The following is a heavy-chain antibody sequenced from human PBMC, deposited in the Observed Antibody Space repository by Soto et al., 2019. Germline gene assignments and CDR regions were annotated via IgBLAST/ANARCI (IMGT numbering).Heavy chain of an antibody. Sequence: ASVKVSCKASGYTFTSYGISWVRQAPGQGLEWMGWISAYNGNTNYAQKLQGRVTMTTDTSTSTAYMELRSLRSDDTAVYYCARNPSSRGWYSYYYYMDVWGKGTTVTVSS. V-gene: IGHV1-18*01. CDR3: ARNPSSRGWYSYYYYMDV. CDR2: ISAYNGNT. D-gene: IGHD6-19*01. CDR1: GYTFTSYG. J-gene: IGHJ6*03.